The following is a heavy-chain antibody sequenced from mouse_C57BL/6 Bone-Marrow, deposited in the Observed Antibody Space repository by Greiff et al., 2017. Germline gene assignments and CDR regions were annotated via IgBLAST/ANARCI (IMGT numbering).Heavy chain of an antibody. V-gene: IGHV14-4*01. CDR2: IDPEDGDT. CDR1: GFNIKDDY. CDR3: TTIFSMDY. J-gene: IGHJ4*01. Sequence: VQLQQSGAELVRPGASVKLSCSASGFNIKDDYMPWVKQRPEQGLEWIGWIDPEDGDTEYASKFQGKVTITADTSSNTAYLQLSSLTAEDTAVYYCTTIFSMDYWGQGTSGTVSS.